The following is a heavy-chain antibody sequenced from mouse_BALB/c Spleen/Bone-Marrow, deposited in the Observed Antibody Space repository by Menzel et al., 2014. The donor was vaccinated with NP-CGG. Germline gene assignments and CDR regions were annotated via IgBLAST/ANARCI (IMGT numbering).Heavy chain of an antibody. CDR3: ARPRYPVYAMDS. J-gene: IGHJ4*01. CDR2: ITNGGGAT. D-gene: IGHD2-14*01. CDR1: GFTFNSNT. V-gene: IGHV5-12-2*01. Sequence: EVLLVESGGGLVQPGGSLKLSCAASGFTFNSNTMSWVRQTPEKRLEWVAYITNGGGATYYLDTVKGRLTISRDSAKNSLYLQMSSRKSEDTAMYYCARPRYPVYAMDSWGQGTSLTVSS.